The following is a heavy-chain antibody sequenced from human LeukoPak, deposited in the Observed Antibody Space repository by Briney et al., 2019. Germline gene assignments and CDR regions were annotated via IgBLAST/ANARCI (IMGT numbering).Heavy chain of an antibody. Sequence: ASVKVSCKASGGTFSSYAISWVRQAPGQGLEWMGRIIPILGIANYAQKFQGRVTITADKSTSTAYMELSSLRSEDTAVYYCARDREKYYDFWSGYHNWFDPWGQGTLATVSS. CDR2: IIPILGIA. D-gene: IGHD3-3*01. CDR3: ARDREKYYDFWSGYHNWFDP. V-gene: IGHV1-69*04. J-gene: IGHJ5*02. CDR1: GGTFSSYA.